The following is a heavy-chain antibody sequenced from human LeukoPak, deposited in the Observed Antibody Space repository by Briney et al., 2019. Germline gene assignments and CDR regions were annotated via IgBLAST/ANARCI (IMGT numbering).Heavy chain of an antibody. J-gene: IGHJ4*02. D-gene: IGHD6-19*01. CDR1: GFSFSIYA. Sequence: GGSLRLSCAASGFSFSIYAMSWVRQAPGKGLEWVSVISRSSDTTHYADSVKGRFAISRDNSKNTLYLQMDSLRAEDTAVYFCATGLSNGWSYFDDWGQGTRVTVSS. CDR3: ATGLSNGWSYFDD. CDR2: ISRSSDTT. V-gene: IGHV3-23*01.